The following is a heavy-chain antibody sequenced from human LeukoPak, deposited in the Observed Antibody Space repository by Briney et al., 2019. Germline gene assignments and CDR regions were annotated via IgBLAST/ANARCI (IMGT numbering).Heavy chain of an antibody. J-gene: IGHJ4*02. V-gene: IGHV1-18*01. CDR2: ISAYNGNT. CDR3: ARDFNIVGATRSFDY. Sequence: ASVKVSCKASGYTSTNYGISWVRQAPGQGLEWMGWISAYNGNTNYAQKLQGRVTMTTDTSTSTAYMELRSLRSDDTAVYYCARDFNIVGATRSFDYWGQGTLVTVSS. CDR1: GYTSTNYG. D-gene: IGHD1-26*01.